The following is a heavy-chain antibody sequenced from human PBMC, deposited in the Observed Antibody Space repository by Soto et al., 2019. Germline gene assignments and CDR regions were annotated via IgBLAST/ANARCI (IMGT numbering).Heavy chain of an antibody. V-gene: IGHV3-15*01. CDR1: VFPFNNAW. Sequence: GGSLRLSCAASVFPFNNAWMTWVRQAPGKGLEWLGHIKSNVDGGTPDYAAPVKGRFTVSRDDSKNTLYLQMNSLETEDTAVFYCPPLCTNGACFRPRVDYGGLGTLVPVSS. CDR3: PPLCTNGACFRPRVDY. D-gene: IGHD2-8*01. J-gene: IGHJ4*02. CDR2: IKSNVDGGTP.